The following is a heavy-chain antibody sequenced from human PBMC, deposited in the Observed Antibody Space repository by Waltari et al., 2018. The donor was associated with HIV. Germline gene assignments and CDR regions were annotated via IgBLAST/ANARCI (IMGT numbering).Heavy chain of an antibody. D-gene: IGHD3-10*01. CDR2: IHSDGSST. Sequence: EVQLVASGGGLVQPGGSLRLSCAASGFTFRRYWMHWVRQAPGKGLVWGSRIHSDGSSTSYADFVKGRFTISRDNAKNTLYLQMNSLRAEDTAVYYCARREATVVRGVYYYGMDVWGQGTTVTVSS. CDR1: GFTFRRYW. J-gene: IGHJ6*02. CDR3: ARREATVVRGVYYYGMDV. V-gene: IGHV3-74*01.